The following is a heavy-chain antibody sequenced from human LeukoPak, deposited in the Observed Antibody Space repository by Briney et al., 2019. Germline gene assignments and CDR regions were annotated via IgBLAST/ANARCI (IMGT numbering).Heavy chain of an antibody. CDR3: ARDAHYYGSGSYYRAFDY. V-gene: IGHV4-4*02. Sequence: PSETLSLTCAVSGGSISSSNWWSWVRQPPGKGLEWIGEIYHSGSTNYNPSLKSRVTISVDKSKNQFSLKLSSVTAADTAVYYCARDAHYYGSGSYYRAFDYWGQGTLVTVSS. CDR1: GGSISSSNW. CDR2: IYHSGST. D-gene: IGHD3-10*01. J-gene: IGHJ4*02.